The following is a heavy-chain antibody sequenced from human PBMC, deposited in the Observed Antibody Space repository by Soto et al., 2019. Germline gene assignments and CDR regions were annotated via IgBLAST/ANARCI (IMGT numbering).Heavy chain of an antibody. J-gene: IGHJ6*02. CDR2: ISYDGSNK. CDR1: GFTFSSYA. V-gene: IGHV3-30-3*01. Sequence: HPGGSLRLSCAASGFTFSSYAMHWVRQAPGKGLEWVAVISYDGSNKYYADSVKGRFTISRDNSKNTLYLQMNSLRAEDTAVYYCASHYSSGWHYYYYYGMDVWGQRTTVTVSS. D-gene: IGHD6-19*01. CDR3: ASHYSSGWHYYYYYGMDV.